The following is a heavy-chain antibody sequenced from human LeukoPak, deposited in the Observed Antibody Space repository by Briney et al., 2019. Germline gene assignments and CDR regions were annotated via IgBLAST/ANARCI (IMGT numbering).Heavy chain of an antibody. CDR1: GFTFSDHY. Sequence: GGSLRLSCAASGFTFSDHYMDWVRQAPGKGLEWVGRTRNKANSYTTEYAASVEGRFTISRDDSKNSLYLQMNSLKTEDTAVYYCARELPRVGATGYGMDVWGQGTTVTVSS. J-gene: IGHJ6*02. D-gene: IGHD1-26*01. CDR3: ARELPRVGATGYGMDV. V-gene: IGHV3-72*01. CDR2: TRNKANSYTT.